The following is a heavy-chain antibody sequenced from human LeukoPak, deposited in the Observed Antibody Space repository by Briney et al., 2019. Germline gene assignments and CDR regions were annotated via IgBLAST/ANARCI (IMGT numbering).Heavy chain of an antibody. J-gene: IGHJ4*02. D-gene: IGHD3-10*01. CDR2: ISGSGGST. CDR1: GFTFSSYA. CDR3: AKVVELLWFGELLQNFDY. Sequence: GGSLRLSCAASGFTFSSYAMNWVRQAPGKGLEWVSAISGSGGSTYYADSVKGRFTISRDNSKNTLYLQMNSLRAEDTAVYYCAKVVELLWFGELLQNFDYWGQGTLVTVSS. V-gene: IGHV3-23*01.